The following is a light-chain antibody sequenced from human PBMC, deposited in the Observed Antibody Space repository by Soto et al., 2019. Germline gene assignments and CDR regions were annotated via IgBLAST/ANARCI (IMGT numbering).Light chain of an antibody. CDR1: QSVSSN. V-gene: IGKV3-20*01. CDR2: GAY. Sequence: EIVMTQSPATLSVSPGERATLSCRASQSVSSNLAWYQQKPGQSHRLLIYGAYSRATGIQDRFSGSGSGTDFTLTIRRLEPEDFAVYYCKQYGSSPITVGQGTRLEI. CDR3: KQYGSSPIT. J-gene: IGKJ5*01.